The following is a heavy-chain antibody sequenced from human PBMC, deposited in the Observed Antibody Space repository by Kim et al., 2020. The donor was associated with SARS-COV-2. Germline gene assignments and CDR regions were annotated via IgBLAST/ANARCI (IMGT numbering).Heavy chain of an antibody. CDR3: AKAGTITMVRGVIITSDY. CDR1: GFTFSSYA. Sequence: GGSLRLSCAASGFTFSSYAMSWVRQAPGKGLEWVSAISGSGGSTYYADSVKGRFTISRDNSKNTLYLQMNSLRAEDTAVYYCAKAGTITMVRGVIITSDYWGQGTLVTVSS. CDR2: ISGSGGST. D-gene: IGHD3-10*01. V-gene: IGHV3-23*01. J-gene: IGHJ4*02.